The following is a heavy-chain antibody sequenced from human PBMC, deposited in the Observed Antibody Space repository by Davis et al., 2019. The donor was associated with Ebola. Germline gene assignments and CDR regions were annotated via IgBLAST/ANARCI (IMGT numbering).Heavy chain of an antibody. Sequence: GESLKISCAASGFTFSDYYMSWIRQAPGKGLEWVSYISSSGSTIYYADSVKGRFTISRDNAKNSLYLQMNSLRAEDTAVYYCAKVSEDSSSASLSLRYPAWSYYGMDVWGQGTTVTVSS. CDR2: ISSSGSTI. CDR1: GFTFSDYY. J-gene: IGHJ6*02. V-gene: IGHV3-11*01. D-gene: IGHD6-6*01. CDR3: AKVSEDSSSASLSLRYPAWSYYGMDV.